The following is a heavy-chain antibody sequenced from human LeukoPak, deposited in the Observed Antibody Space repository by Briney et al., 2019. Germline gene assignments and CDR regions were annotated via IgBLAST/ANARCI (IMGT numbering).Heavy chain of an antibody. D-gene: IGHD3-10*01. CDR2: IYYSGST. V-gene: IGHV4-59*01. CDR3: TREDSGSYYNFYYFYMDV. Sequence: SETLSLTCTVSGGSISPYYWSWIRQPPGKGLEWIGYIYYSGSTNYNPSLKSRVTISVDTSKNQFSLKLSSVTAADTAVYYCTREDSGSYYNFYYFYMDVWGKGTAVTISS. J-gene: IGHJ6*03. CDR1: GGSISPYY.